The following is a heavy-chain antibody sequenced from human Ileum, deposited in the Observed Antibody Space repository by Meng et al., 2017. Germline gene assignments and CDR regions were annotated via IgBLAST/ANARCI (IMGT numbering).Heavy chain of an antibody. CDR3: ARADYVRYFDL. V-gene: IGHV4-4*02. CDR1: GGSIESNNW. Sequence: QGQLKESGPGLVKPSGTLSLTCAVSGGSIESNNWWTWIRQPPGQGLEWIGEVYHSGSTHYNPSLQSRVTISIDNSKNRFSLSLNSVTAADTAIYYCARADYVRYFDLWGRGTLVTVSS. D-gene: IGHD3-10*02. CDR2: VYHSGST. J-gene: IGHJ2*01.